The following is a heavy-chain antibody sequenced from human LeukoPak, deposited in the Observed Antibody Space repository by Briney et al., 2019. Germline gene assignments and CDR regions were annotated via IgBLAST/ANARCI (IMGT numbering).Heavy chain of an antibody. CDR1: GYTFTNYG. CDR3: ARDIGSYYLYYYYYMDV. Sequence: ASVKVSCKASGYTFTNYGISWVRQAPGQGLEWMGWISAYNGNTNYAQKLQGRVTMTTDTSTSTAYMELRSLRSDDTAVYYCARDIGSYYLYYYYYMDVWGKGTTVTVSS. D-gene: IGHD1-26*01. J-gene: IGHJ6*03. CDR2: ISAYNGNT. V-gene: IGHV1-18*01.